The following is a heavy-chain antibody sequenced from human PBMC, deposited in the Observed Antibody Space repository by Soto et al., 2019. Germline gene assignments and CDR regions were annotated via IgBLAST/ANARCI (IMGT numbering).Heavy chain of an antibody. CDR2: IRSKAYGGTT. CDR1: GFTFSSYG. J-gene: IGHJ5*02. V-gene: IGHV3-49*04. D-gene: IGHD3-22*01. Sequence: GGSLRLSCAASGFTFSSYGMHWVRQAPGKGQEWVGFIRSKAYGGTTEYAASVKGRFTISRDDSKSIAYLQMNSLKTEDTAVYYCTRDPVYYYDSSGRNWFDPWGQGTLVTVSS. CDR3: TRDPVYYYDSSGRNWFDP.